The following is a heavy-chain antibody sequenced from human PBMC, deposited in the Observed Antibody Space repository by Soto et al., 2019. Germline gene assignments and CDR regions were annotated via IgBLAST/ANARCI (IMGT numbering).Heavy chain of an antibody. CDR2: MNPNSGNT. CDR3: ARSRVVVVAATLNDAFDI. D-gene: IGHD2-15*01. J-gene: IGHJ3*02. Sequence: ASVKVSCKASGYTFTSYDINWVRQATGQGLEWMGWMNPNSGNTGYAQKFQGRVTMTRNTSISTAYMELSSLRSEDTAVYYCARSRVVVVAATLNDAFDIWGQGTMVTVSS. CDR1: GYTFTSYD. V-gene: IGHV1-8*01.